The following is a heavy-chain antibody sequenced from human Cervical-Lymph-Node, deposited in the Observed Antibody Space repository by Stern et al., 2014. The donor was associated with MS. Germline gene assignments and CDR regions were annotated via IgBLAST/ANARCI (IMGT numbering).Heavy chain of an antibody. D-gene: IGHD5-18*01. CDR1: GYTLTNYP. Sequence: QVQLGQSGSELKKPGASVKVSCKASGYTLTNYPINWVRQAPGQGLEWVGWIHTNSGNSTYAQDFTGRFVFSLDTSVSTAYLQISNLKAEDTAVYYCARDFVDTAMITRSDYLDCWGQGTLVTVSS. CDR3: ARDFVDTAMITRSDYLDC. V-gene: IGHV7-4-1*02. J-gene: IGHJ4*02. CDR2: IHTNSGNS.